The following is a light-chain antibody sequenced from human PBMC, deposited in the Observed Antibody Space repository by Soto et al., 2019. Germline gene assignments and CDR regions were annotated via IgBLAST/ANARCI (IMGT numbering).Light chain of an antibody. Sequence: DIQMTQSPSSLSTSVGDRVTIICRTSQSVSTYLNWYQQRPGKAPKLLIYGASSLQSGVPSRFSGSGSGTHFTLTISSLQPEDFATYYCHEGSSLLTFGGGTKVEIK. J-gene: IGKJ4*01. CDR2: GAS. CDR1: QSVSTY. V-gene: IGKV1-39*01. CDR3: HEGSSLLT.